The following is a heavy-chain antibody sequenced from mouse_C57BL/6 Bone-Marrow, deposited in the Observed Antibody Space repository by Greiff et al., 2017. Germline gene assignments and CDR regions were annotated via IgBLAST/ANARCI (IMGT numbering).Heavy chain of an antibody. CDR1: GFTFSDYY. V-gene: IGHV5-12*01. Sequence: LMESGGGLVQPGGSLKLSCAASGFTFSDYYMYWVRQTPEKRLEWVAYISNGGGSTYYPDTVKGRFTISRDNAKNTLYLQMSRLKSEDTAMYYCARLLSDYWGQGTTLTVSS. J-gene: IGHJ2*01. CDR3: ARLLSDY. CDR2: ISNGGGST.